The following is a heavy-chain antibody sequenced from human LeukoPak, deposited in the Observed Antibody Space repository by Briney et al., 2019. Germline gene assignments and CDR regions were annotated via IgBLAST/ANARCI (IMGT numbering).Heavy chain of an antibody. Sequence: PSGTLSLTCAVSGGSISSSNWWSWVRPPPGKGLEWIGEIYHSGSTNYNPSLKSRVTISVDTSKNQFSLKLSSVTAADTAVYYCASFYCGGDCPSQYYFDYWGQGTLVTVSS. CDR1: GGSISSSNW. CDR3: ASFYCGGDCPSQYYFDY. D-gene: IGHD2-21*02. CDR2: IYHSGST. J-gene: IGHJ4*02. V-gene: IGHV4-4*02.